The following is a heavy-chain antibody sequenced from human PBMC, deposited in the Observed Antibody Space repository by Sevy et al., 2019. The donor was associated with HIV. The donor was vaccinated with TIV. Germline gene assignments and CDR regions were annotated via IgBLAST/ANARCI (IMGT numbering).Heavy chain of an antibody. D-gene: IGHD3-16*01. CDR3: AREAKLGAPLGY. J-gene: IGHJ4*02. CDR1: GGSISLYY. CDR2: IYGSGST. Sequence: SETLSLTCTVSGGSISLYYWSWIRQPVGKGLEWIGHIYGSGSTSYNHSLKSRVTMSVDTSQNQISLKLTSVTAADTAVYYCAREAKLGAPLGYWGQGTLVTVSS. V-gene: IGHV4-4*07.